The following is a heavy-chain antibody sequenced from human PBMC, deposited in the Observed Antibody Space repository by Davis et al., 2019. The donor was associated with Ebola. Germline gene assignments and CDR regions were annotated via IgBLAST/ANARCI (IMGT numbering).Heavy chain of an antibody. D-gene: IGHD2-2*01. CDR2: ISGDGGST. V-gene: IGHV3-43*02. J-gene: IGHJ4*02. Sequence: PGGSLRLSCAASGFTFSSYDMHWVRQAPGKGLEWVSLISGDGGSTYYADSVKGRFPISRDNSKNSLYLQMNSLRTEDTALYYCARLRIVVVPAAIAGKSKRDYWGQGTLVTVSS. CDR3: ARLRIVVVPAAIAGKSKRDY. CDR1: GFTFSSYD.